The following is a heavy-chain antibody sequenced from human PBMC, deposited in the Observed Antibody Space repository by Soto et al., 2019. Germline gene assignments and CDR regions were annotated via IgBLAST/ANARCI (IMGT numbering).Heavy chain of an antibody. CDR1: GYAFTDSF. D-gene: IGHD3-10*01. V-gene: IGHV1-46*03. CDR3: ARASFGTLNVFDC. CDR2: INPLAGRV. Sequence: QVQLVQSGAEVKTPGASVTVSCRTSGYAFTDSFIHWLRQAPGLWLEWMGLINPLAGRVIDEQTCQGRITMPKDTSTRTVYLEQNSLVPEQTGDYYCARASFGTLNVFDCWGQGTLVTVSS. J-gene: IGHJ4*02.